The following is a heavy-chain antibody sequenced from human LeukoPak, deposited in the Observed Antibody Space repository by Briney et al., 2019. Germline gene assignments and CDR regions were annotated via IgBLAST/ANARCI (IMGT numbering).Heavy chain of an antibody. V-gene: IGHV1-2*02. CDR2: INPDTEDS. D-gene: IGHD6-19*01. Sequence: ASVKVSCKASGYTFTDYYIHWVRQAPGEGLEWMGSINPDTEDSKIAQQFQGRVTMTRDTSMTTVYMDLSGLTSDDTAVYYCTRGRFSSGWSLLGYWGQGSLVIVSS. CDR1: GYTFTDYY. J-gene: IGHJ4*02. CDR3: TRGRFSSGWSLLGY.